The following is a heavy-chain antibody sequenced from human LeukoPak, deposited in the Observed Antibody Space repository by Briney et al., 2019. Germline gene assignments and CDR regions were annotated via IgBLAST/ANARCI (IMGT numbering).Heavy chain of an antibody. D-gene: IGHD3-10*01. Sequence: GGSLRLSCAASGFTFSSYAMSWGRQAPGKGLESVSAISGSCGSTSYADSVKGRFTIYRDNSKNTLYLQMNSLRAEDTAVYYCAKVDGSGGYYRRPFDYWGQGTLVTVSS. CDR3: AKVDGSGGYYRRPFDY. V-gene: IGHV3-23*01. J-gene: IGHJ4*02. CDR2: ISGSCGST. CDR1: GFTFSSYA.